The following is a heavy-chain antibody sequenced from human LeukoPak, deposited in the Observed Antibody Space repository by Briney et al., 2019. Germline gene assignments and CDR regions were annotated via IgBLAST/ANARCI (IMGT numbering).Heavy chain of an antibody. J-gene: IGHJ5*02. CDR2: ISSSSSYM. Sequence: PGGSLRLSCAASGLTFTSYSINWVRQAPGKGLEWVSSISSSSSYMYYADSVKGRFTISRDNAKNSLYLQMNSLRAEDTAVYYCARDLSEYSSGFDPWGQGTLVTVSS. V-gene: IGHV3-21*01. CDR1: GLTFTSYS. CDR3: ARDLSEYSSGFDP. D-gene: IGHD6-6*01.